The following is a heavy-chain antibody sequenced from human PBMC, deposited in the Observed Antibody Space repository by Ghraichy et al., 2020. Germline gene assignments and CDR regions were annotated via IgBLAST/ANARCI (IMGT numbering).Heavy chain of an antibody. CDR3: ARDGEGWFLD. CDR2: IIPIFGTA. Sequence: SVKVSCKASGGTFSSYTISWVRQAPGQGLEWMGGIIPIFGTANYAQKFQGRVTITADESTSTAYMELSSLRSEDTAVYYCARDGEGWFLDWGQGTLVTVSS. V-gene: IGHV1-69*13. CDR1: GGTFSSYT. J-gene: IGHJ4*02. D-gene: IGHD2-15*01.